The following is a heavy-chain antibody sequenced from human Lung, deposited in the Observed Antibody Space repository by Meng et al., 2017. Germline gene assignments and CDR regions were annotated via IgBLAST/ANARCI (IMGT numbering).Heavy chain of an antibody. CDR1: GFTFSSYS. D-gene: IGHD2-15*01. CDR3: ARGRVVVAATPSDY. V-gene: IGHV3-21*01. Sequence: ELQLAESGGGLVKPGGSLRLSCAASGFTFSSYSMNWVRQAPGKGLEWVSSISSSSAYADSVKGRFTISRDNAKNSLYLQMNSLRAEDTAVYYCARGRVVVAATPSDYWGQGTLVTVSS. CDR2: ISSSSA. J-gene: IGHJ4*02.